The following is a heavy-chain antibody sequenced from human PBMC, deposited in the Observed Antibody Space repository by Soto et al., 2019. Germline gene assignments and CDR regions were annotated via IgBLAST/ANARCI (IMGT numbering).Heavy chain of an antibody. J-gene: IGHJ6*02. D-gene: IGHD2-21*01. CDR1: GYSFTSYW. Sequence: PGESLKISCKGSGYSFTSYWISWVRQMPGKGLEWMGRIDPSDSYTNYSPSFQGHVTISADKSISTAYLQWSSLKASDTAMYYCARGGGGGDADYYYGMDVWGQGTTVTVSS. CDR2: IDPSDSYT. CDR3: ARGGGGGDADYYYGMDV. V-gene: IGHV5-10-1*01.